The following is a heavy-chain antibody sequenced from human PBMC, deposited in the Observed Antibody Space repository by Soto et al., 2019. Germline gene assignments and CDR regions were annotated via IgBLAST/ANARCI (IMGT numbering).Heavy chain of an antibody. CDR3: ARPLYGSGSVWFDP. Sequence: GGSLRLSCLASGFTFSGYWMTWVRQAPGKGLEWVANIKEDGSEKYYVDSVKGRFTISRGNPKNSLYLQMNSLRADDTAVYYCARPLYGSGSVWFDPWGQGTLVTVSS. J-gene: IGHJ5*02. CDR1: GFTFSGYW. D-gene: IGHD3-10*01. CDR2: IKEDGSEK. V-gene: IGHV3-7*03.